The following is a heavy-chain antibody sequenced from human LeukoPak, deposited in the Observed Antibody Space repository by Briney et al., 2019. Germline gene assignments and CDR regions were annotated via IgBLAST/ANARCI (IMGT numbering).Heavy chain of an antibody. J-gene: IGHJ3*02. D-gene: IGHD1-26*01. CDR1: GFTFDDYG. CDR2: INWTGGST. V-gene: IGHV3-20*04. CDR3: ARLRVVWDLDDAFDI. Sequence: GSLILSCAASGFTFDDYGMTWVRQAPGKGLEWVSGINWTGGSTSYADSVKGRFTISRDNAKNSLYLQMNSLRAEDTALYYCARLRVVWDLDDAFDIWGQGTMVSVSS.